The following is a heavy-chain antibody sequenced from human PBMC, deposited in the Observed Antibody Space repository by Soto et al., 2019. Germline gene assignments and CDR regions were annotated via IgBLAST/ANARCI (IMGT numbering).Heavy chain of an antibody. V-gene: IGHV4-39*01. CDR3: VSQRTTVTNQAYFDY. CDR1: GGSVTNSSYY. D-gene: IGHD4-17*01. J-gene: IGHJ4*02. Sequence: PSETLSLTCTVSGGSVTNSSYYLGWIRQSPGKGLEWIGSVYYRGRSYSKSSVKSRVTISVDTSKNRFSLSLNSVNASDTAVCFCVSQRTTVTNQAYFDYWGPGALVTVSS. CDR2: VYYRGRS.